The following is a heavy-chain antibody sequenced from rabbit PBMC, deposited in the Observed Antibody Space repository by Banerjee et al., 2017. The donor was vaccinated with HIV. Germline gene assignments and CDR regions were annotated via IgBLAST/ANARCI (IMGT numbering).Heavy chain of an antibody. Sequence: QSLEESGGDLVKPGASLTLTCTASGFTISGHHMCWVRQAPGKGLEWIACINIYASWAKGRSTFSKTSSTTVTLQMTSLTAADTATYFCARDLAGVIGWNFGWWGPGTLVTVS. V-gene: IGHV1S40*01. J-gene: IGHJ4*01. CDR2: INI. D-gene: IGHD4-1*01. CDR3: ARDLAGVIGWNFGW. CDR1: GFTISGHH.